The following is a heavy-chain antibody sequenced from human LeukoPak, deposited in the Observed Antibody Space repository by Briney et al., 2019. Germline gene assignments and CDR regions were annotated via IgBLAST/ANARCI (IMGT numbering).Heavy chain of an antibody. CDR2: ISAYNGHT. CDR1: GYTFTNYG. D-gene: IGHD3-22*01. Sequence: ASVKVSCKASGYTFTNYGITWVRQAPGQGLEWMGWISAYNGHTNYAQKLRGRVTMTTDTSTSTAYMELRSLRSDDTAVYYCARVAQHRYYYDSSDYQFYFDYWGQGTLVTVSS. J-gene: IGHJ4*02. CDR3: ARVAQHRYYYDSSDYQFYFDY. V-gene: IGHV1-18*01.